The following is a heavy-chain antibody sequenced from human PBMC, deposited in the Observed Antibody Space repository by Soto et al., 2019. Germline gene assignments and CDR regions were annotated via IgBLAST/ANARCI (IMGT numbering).Heavy chain of an antibody. Sequence: QLQLQEPGSGLVKPSQTLSLTCAVSGGSISSGGYSWSWIRQPPGKGLEWIGYIYHSGSTYYNPSLKCRVTISADRSKNQLSLKLSSVTAADTAVYYCARAGLVGATALDYWGQGTLVTVSS. J-gene: IGHJ4*02. CDR1: GGSISSGGYS. V-gene: IGHV4-30-2*01. CDR2: IYHSGST. D-gene: IGHD1-26*01. CDR3: ARAGLVGATALDY.